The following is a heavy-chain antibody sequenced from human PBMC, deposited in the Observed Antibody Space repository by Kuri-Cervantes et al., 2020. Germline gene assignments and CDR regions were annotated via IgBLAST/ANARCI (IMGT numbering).Heavy chain of an antibody. CDR2: ISGSGGST. J-gene: IGHJ5*02. V-gene: IGHV3-23*01. CDR1: GFTFSSYA. Sequence: LSLTCAASGFTFSSYAMSWVRQAPGKGLEWVSAISGSGGSTYYADSVKGRFTISRDNSKNTLHLQMNSLRAEDTAVYYCAKDWAWFDPWGQGTLVTVSS. D-gene: IGHD7-27*01. CDR3: AKDWAWFDP.